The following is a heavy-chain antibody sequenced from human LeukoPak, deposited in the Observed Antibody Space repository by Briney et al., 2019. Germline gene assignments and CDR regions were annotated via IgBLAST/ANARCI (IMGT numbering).Heavy chain of an antibody. CDR2: IIPIFGTA. J-gene: IGHJ4*02. CDR1: GGTFSSYA. V-gene: IGHV1-69*05. D-gene: IGHD3-3*01. Sequence: ASVKVSCKASGGTFSSYAISWVRQAPGQGLEWMGRIIPIFGTANYAQKFQGRVTITTDESTSTAYMELSSLRSEDTAVYYCARDKSDDFWSGYYPFDYWGQGTLVTVSS. CDR3: ARDKSDDFWSGYYPFDY.